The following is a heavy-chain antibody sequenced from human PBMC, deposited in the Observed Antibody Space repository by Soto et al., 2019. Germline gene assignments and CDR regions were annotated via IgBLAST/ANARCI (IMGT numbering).Heavy chain of an antibody. CDR3: AKDLCGGDCLGLGLDP. V-gene: IGHV3-30*18. CDR1: GFTFSSYG. CDR2: ISYDGSNK. J-gene: IGHJ5*02. D-gene: IGHD2-21*02. Sequence: PGGSLRLSCAASGFTFSSYGMHWVRQAPGKGLEWVAVISYDGSNKYYADSVKGRFTISRDNSKNTLYLQMNSLRAEDTAVYYCAKDLCGGDCLGLGLDPWGQGTLVTVSS.